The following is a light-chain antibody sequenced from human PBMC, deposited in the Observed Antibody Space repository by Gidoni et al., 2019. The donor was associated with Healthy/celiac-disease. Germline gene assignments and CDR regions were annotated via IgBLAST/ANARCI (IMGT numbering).Light chain of an antibody. CDR2: AAS. V-gene: IGKV1-39*01. CDR3: QQSYSTPRGLT. J-gene: IGKJ4*01. CDR1: QSISSY. Sequence: DIKMTQSPSSLSASVGDRVTITCRASQSISSYLNWYQQKPGKAPKLLSYAASSLQSGVPSRFSGSGSGTDFTLTISSLQPEDFATYYCQQSYSTPRGLTFXGXTKVEIK.